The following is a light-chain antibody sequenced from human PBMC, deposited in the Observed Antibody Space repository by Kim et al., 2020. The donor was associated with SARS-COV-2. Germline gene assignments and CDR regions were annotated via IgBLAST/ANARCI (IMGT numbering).Light chain of an antibody. CDR3: QAWDSSYVV. CDR1: TLGATY. Sequence: SYELTQPPSVSVSPGQTASITFSGDTLGATYACWYQQKPGQSPVLVIYQDSKRPSGIPERFSGSNSGNTATLTISGTQAMDEADYYCQAWDSSYVVFGGG. J-gene: IGLJ2*01. V-gene: IGLV3-1*01. CDR2: QDS.